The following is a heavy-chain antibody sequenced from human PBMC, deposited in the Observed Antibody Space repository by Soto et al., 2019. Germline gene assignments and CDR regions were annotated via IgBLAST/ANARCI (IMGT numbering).Heavy chain of an antibody. V-gene: IGHV4-39*01. Sequence: SETLSLTCTVSGGSISSGGYSWSWIRQHPGKGLEWIGYIYYSGSTYYNPSLRSRVSMSIDTSKDQFSLKLKSVTAADTALYFCARQRTSVVTQAYFDVWGPGSLVTVSS. CDR3: ARQRTSVVTQAYFDV. D-gene: IGHD2-21*02. CDR1: GGSISSGGYS. J-gene: IGHJ4*02. CDR2: IYYSGST.